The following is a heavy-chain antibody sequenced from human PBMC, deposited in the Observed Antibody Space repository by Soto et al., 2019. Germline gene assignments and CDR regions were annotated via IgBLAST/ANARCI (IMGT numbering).Heavy chain of an antibody. CDR3: ARDTTKGYDILTDYVY. Sequence: QVQLVQSGAEVKKPGASVKVSCKASGYTFTSYRISWVRQAPGQGLEWMGWISAYNGNTDYAQKLQGRVTMTTDTSTNTAYMDLRSLRSDDTAVYYCARDTTKGYDILTDYVYWGQGTLVTVSS. V-gene: IGHV1-18*01. CDR1: GYTFTSYR. J-gene: IGHJ4*02. CDR2: ISAYNGNT. D-gene: IGHD3-9*01.